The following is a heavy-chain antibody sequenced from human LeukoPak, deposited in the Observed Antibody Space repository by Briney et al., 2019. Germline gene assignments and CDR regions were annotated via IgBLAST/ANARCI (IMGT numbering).Heavy chain of an antibody. CDR3: AREDLDAFDI. Sequence: PGRSLRLSCAASGFTFSSYAMHWVRQAPGKGLEWVAVISHDRSNKYCADSVKGRFTISRENAKNSLYLQMNSLRAGDTAVYYCAREDLDAFDIWGQGTMVTVSS. CDR1: GFTFSSYA. V-gene: IGHV3-30*14. J-gene: IGHJ3*02. CDR2: ISHDRSNK.